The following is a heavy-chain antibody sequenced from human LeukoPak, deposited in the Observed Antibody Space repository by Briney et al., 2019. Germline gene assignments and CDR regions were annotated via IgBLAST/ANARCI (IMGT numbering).Heavy chain of an antibody. Sequence: SQTLSLTCAVSVGSISSGCYSWSWIRQPPGKGLEWIVYIYHSGSTYYNPSLKSRVTISVDRSKNQFSLKLSSVTAADTAVYYCARLKPTPYYDIYSHPKKKTDYWGQGTLVTVSS. J-gene: IGHJ4*02. D-gene: IGHD3-9*01. CDR2: IYHSGST. CDR3: ARLKPTPYYDIYSHPKKKTDY. CDR1: VGSISSGCYS. V-gene: IGHV4-30-2*01.